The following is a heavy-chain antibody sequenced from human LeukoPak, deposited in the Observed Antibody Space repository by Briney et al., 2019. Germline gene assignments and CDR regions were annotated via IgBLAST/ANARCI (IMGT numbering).Heavy chain of an antibody. Sequence: SVKVSCKASGGTFSSYAISWVRQAPGQGLEWMGGIIPILGTANYAQKFQGRVTITADESTSTAYMELSSLRSEDTAVYYCARGSGADYYDSSGYYRYWGQGTLVTVSS. D-gene: IGHD3-22*01. V-gene: IGHV1-69*13. CDR3: ARGSGADYYDSSGYYRY. CDR1: GGTFSSYA. CDR2: IIPILGTA. J-gene: IGHJ4*02.